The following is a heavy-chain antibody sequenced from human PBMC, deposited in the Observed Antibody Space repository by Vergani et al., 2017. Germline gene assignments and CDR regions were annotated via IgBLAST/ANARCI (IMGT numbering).Heavy chain of an antibody. J-gene: IGHJ5*02. CDR2: INPNSGGT. Sequence: QVQLVQSGAEVKKPGASVKVSCKASGYTFTGYYMHWVRQAPGQGLEWMGWINPNSGGTNYAQKFQGRVTMTRDTSISTAYMELSRLRSDDTAVYYCARNGPLLRLEMVGWFDPWGQGTLVTVSS. CDR3: ARNGPLLRLEMVGWFDP. CDR1: GYTFTGYY. V-gene: IGHV1-2*02. D-gene: IGHD3-3*01.